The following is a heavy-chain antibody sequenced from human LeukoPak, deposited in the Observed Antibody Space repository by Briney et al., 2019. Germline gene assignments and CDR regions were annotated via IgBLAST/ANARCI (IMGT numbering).Heavy chain of an antibody. Sequence: ASVKVSCKASGYTFTGYYMHWVRQAPGQGLEWMGWINPNSGGTNYAQKFQGRVTMTRDTSISTAYMELSRLRSEDAAVYYCARVPSRGYQLTIDYWGQGTLVTVSS. J-gene: IGHJ4*02. CDR1: GYTFTGYY. V-gene: IGHV1-2*02. CDR2: INPNSGGT. D-gene: IGHD4/OR15-4a*01. CDR3: ARVPSRGYQLTIDY.